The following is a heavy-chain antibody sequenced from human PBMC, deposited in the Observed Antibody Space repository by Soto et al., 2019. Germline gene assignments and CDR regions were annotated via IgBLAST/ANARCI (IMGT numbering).Heavy chain of an antibody. CDR3: AKESVETSYSYYGMDV. J-gene: IGHJ6*02. V-gene: IGHV3-30*18. CDR2: VSFDSKNK. D-gene: IGHD4-4*01. CDR1: GFSFDAYG. Sequence: GGSLRLSCAGSGFSFDAYGMHWVRQAPGKGLEWLTTVSFDSKNKYYIDSVEGRFTISRDNSKNMLFLQMNSLRHEDTAIYYCAKESVETSYSYYGMDVWGPGTTVTVSS.